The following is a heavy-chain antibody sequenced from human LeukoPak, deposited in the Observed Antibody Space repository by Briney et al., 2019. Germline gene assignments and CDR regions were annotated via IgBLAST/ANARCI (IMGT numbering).Heavy chain of an antibody. CDR3: ARLGVGGVNYYYYVMDV. CDR2: IYYSGST. V-gene: IGHV4-59*08. D-gene: IGHD3-3*01. Sequence: SETLSLTCAVYGGSFSGYYWSWIRQHPGKGLEWIGYIYYSGSTHYNPSLKSRVTISVDTSKNQFSLKLSSVTAADTAVYYCARLGVGGVNYYYYVMDVWGQGTTVTVSS. J-gene: IGHJ6*02. CDR1: GGSFSGYY.